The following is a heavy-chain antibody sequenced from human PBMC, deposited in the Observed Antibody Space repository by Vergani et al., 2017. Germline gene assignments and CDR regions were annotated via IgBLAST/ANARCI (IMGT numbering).Heavy chain of an antibody. CDR2: IKVNGRT. V-gene: IGHV3-66*02. J-gene: IGHJ4*01. CDR3: TRSKCSGTTFYGHYFDL. D-gene: IGHD2/OR15-2a*01. CDR1: GFRVTTYY. Sequence: VELLESGGGLAQPGGSLRVSCSASGFRVTTYYMSWVRQAPGKGLEWVSGIKVNGRTSYAEYVRGRFTISRDTSRNAVYLQMKILRVDDTGVYYCTRSKCSGTTFYGHYFDLWGHGILVTVSS.